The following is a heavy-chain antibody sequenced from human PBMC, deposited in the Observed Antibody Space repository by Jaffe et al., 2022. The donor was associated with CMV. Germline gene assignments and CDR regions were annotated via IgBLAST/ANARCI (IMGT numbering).Heavy chain of an antibody. CDR3: ARVGRGSGSRRSWFDP. D-gene: IGHD3-10*01. V-gene: IGHV4-34*01. J-gene: IGHJ5*02. CDR1: GGSFSGYY. CDR2: INHSGST. Sequence: QVQLQQWGAGLLKPSETLSLTCAVYGGSFSGYYWSWIRQPPGKGLEWIGEINHSGSTNYNPSLKSRVTISVDTSKNQFSLKLSSVTAADTAVYYCARVGRGSGSRRSWFDPWGQGTLVTVSS.